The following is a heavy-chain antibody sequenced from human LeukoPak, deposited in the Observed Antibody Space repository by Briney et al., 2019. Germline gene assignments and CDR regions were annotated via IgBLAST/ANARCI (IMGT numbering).Heavy chain of an antibody. CDR3: ARNYYDFWSGYSGFDY. V-gene: IGHV4-4*02. CDR1: GGSISNDNW. J-gene: IGHJ4*02. Sequence: SETLSLTCAVSGGSISNDNWWSWVRQSPGKGLEWIGEIYHSGSTNYNPSLKSRVTISVDTSKNQFSLKLSSVTAADTAVYYCARNYYDFWSGYSGFDYWGQGTLVTVSS. D-gene: IGHD3-3*01. CDR2: IYHSGST.